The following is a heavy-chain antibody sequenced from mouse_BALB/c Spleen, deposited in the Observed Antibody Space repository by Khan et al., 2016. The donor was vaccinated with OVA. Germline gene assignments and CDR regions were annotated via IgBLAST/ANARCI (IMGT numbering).Heavy chain of an antibody. CDR3: ARAYYRYDERVAS. V-gene: IGHV5-4*02. Sequence: EVELVESGGGLVKPGGSLKLSCAASGCTFSDYYMYWVRQTPERRLEWVATISDGGLFTYYPDSVKGRFTISRDNAKNILYLQMSSLKSEDTAMDCGARAYYRYDERVASWGQGTLVTVSA. D-gene: IGHD2-14*01. CDR2: ISDGGLFT. CDR1: GCTFSDYY. J-gene: IGHJ3*01.